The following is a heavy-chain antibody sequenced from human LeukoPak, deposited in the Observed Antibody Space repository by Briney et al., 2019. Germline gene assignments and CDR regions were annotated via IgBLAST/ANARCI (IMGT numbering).Heavy chain of an antibody. V-gene: IGHV3-23*01. Sequence: GGSLRLSCAVSGLTSSTYATSYAMTWVRQAPGKGLEWVSGISGSGGSTYYAESVKGRVTISRDNFKNTLYLQMNSVRDDDAAIYYCAKGATSGWLLYWFDPWGQGTLVTVSS. CDR3: AKGATSGWLLYWFDP. CDR1: GLTSSTYATSYA. J-gene: IGHJ5*02. D-gene: IGHD6-19*01. CDR2: ISGSGGST.